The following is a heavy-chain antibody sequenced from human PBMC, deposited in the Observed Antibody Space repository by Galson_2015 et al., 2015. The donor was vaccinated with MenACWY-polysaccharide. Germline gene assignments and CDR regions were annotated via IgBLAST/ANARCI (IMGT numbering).Heavy chain of an antibody. CDR2: IHYLGFI. CDR1: GASVGSGIDR. V-gene: IGHV4-61*01. Sequence: DTLSLTCAVSGASVGSGIDRWPWIRPPPGQGLEWSAHIHYLGFITINPPLTSRVAISLDTPKNQLSLGLSSVTAADTAVYYCARATRTLAPSWGFFDYWGQGLMVSVSS. J-gene: IGHJ4*02. CDR3: ARATRTLAPSWGFFDY. D-gene: IGHD5-12*01.